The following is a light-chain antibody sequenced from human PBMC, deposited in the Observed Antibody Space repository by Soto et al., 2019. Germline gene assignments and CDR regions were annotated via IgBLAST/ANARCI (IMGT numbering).Light chain of an antibody. J-gene: IGLJ2*01. Sequence: QSALTQPASVSGSPGQSITISCTGTSSDIGGYNYVSWYQQHPGKAPKLMIYGVSNRPSGVSGRFSGSKSGNTASLTISGLQPEDEADYYCSSYRSSIIPVVFGGGTKLTVL. V-gene: IGLV2-14*01. CDR2: GVS. CDR1: SSDIGGYNY. CDR3: SSYRSSIIPVV.